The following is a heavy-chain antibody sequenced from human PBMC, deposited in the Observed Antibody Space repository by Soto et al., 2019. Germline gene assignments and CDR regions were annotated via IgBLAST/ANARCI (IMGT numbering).Heavy chain of an antibody. J-gene: IGHJ4*02. Sequence: PGGSLRLSCAASGFTFSTYNMNWVRQAPGKGLEWVSYISDSSSTIHYADSVKGRFTISRDNAKNSLYLQMNSLRAEDTAVYYCARDGTSIAAAGLYYFDYWGQGTLVTVSS. D-gene: IGHD6-13*01. CDR2: ISDSSSTI. V-gene: IGHV3-48*01. CDR3: ARDGTSIAAAGLYYFDY. CDR1: GFTFSTYN.